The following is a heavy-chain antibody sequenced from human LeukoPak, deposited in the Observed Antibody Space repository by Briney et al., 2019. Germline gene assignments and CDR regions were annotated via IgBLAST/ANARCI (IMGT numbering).Heavy chain of an antibody. Sequence: SETLSLTCTVSGCSISSGRYYWSWIRQPPGKGLEWIGYIYYSGSTNYNPSLKSRVTISVDTSKNQFSLKLSSVTAADTAVYYCASSVAGTYGYWGQGTLVTVSS. CDR1: GCSISSGRYY. CDR3: ASSVAGTYGY. V-gene: IGHV4-61*01. CDR2: IYYSGST. J-gene: IGHJ4*02. D-gene: IGHD6-19*01.